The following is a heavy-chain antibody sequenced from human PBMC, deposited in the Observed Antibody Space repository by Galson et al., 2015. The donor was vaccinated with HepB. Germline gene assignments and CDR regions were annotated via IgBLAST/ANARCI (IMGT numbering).Heavy chain of an antibody. D-gene: IGHD4-17*01. J-gene: IGHJ4*02. Sequence: SLRLSCAASGFTFSDYYMSWIRQAPGKGLEWLSYISSSTIYTNYADSVKGRFTISRDNVKNSMYLQMNRQRAEDTAVYYCARVADSDYGDHSHFDSWGQGTLVTVSS. CDR2: ISSSTIYT. V-gene: IGHV3-11*06. CDR1: GFTFSDYY. CDR3: ARVADSDYGDHSHFDS.